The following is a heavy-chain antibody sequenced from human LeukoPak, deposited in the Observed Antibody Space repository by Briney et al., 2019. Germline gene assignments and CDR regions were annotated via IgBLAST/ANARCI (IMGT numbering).Heavy chain of an antibody. Sequence: PGGSLRLSCAASGFTFSSYSMNWVRQAPGKGLEWVSSISSSSSYIYYADSVKGRFTISRDNAKNSLYLQMNSLRAEDTAVYYCARGGPLIVVVPYWGQGTLVTVSS. CDR2: ISSSSSYI. CDR1: GFTFSSYS. V-gene: IGHV3-21*01. D-gene: IGHD3-22*01. J-gene: IGHJ4*02. CDR3: ARGGPLIVVVPY.